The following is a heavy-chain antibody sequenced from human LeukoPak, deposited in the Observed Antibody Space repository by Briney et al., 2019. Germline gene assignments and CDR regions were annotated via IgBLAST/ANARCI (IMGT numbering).Heavy chain of an antibody. CDR2: ISGSGGST. CDR1: GFTFSSYA. D-gene: IGHD3/OR15-3a*01. V-gene: IGHV3-23*01. J-gene: IGHJ3*02. Sequence: PGGSLRLSCAASGFTFSSYAMSWVRQAPGKGLEWVSAISGSGGSTYYADSVKGRFTISRDNAKNSLYLQMNSLRAEDTAVYYCARRGHDAFDIWGQGTMVTVSS. CDR3: ARRGHDAFDI.